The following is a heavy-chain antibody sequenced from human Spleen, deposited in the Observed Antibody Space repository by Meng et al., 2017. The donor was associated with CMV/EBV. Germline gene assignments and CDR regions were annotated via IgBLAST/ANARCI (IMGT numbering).Heavy chain of an antibody. CDR3: ASSLRFFEFPYGMDV. D-gene: IGHD3-3*01. CDR1: GFTFSSYS. V-gene: IGHV3-21*01. CDR2: ISSSSSYI. J-gene: IGHJ6*02. Sequence: GESLKISCAASGFTFSSYSMNWVRQAPGKGLEWVSSISSSSSYIYYADSVKGRFTISRDNAKNSLYLQMNSLRAEDQAVYYCASSLRFFEFPYGMDVWGQGTTVTVSS.